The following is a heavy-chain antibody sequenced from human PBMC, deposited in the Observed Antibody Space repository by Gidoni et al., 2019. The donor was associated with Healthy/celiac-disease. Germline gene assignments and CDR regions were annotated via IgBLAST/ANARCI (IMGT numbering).Heavy chain of an antibody. CDR2: ISGSGGST. CDR3: AKEEYYYGSGSDY. J-gene: IGHJ4*02. D-gene: IGHD3-10*01. CDR1: RFTFSSYA. V-gene: IGHV3-23*01. Sequence: GGGLVQPGWSLTLSCAASRFTFSSYAMSWVRQATGKEMEWVSAISGSGGSTYYADSLKGRFTICRDNSNNTLYLQMNSLRAEDTAVYYCAKEEYYYGSGSDYWGQGTLVNVSS.